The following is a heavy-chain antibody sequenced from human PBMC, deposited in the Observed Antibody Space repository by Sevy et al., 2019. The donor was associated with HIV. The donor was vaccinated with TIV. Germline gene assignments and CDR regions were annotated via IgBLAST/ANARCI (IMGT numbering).Heavy chain of an antibody. CDR1: GFTFSSYA. CDR3: AKEEGAKSRYYYYGMDV. D-gene: IGHD1-26*01. J-gene: IGHJ6*02. CDR2: ISGSGGST. Sequence: GGSLRLSCAASGFTFSSYAMSWVRQAPGKGLEWVSAISGSGGSTYYADSVKGRFTISRDNSKNTLYLQMNSLRAEDTAVYYCAKEEGAKSRYYYYGMDVWGQWTTVTVSS. V-gene: IGHV3-23*01.